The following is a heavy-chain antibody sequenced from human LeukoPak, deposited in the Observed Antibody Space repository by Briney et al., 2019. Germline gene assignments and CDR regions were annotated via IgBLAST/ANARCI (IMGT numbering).Heavy chain of an antibody. CDR1: GGTFSSYA. Sequence: SVTVSCKASGGTFSSYAISWVRQAPGQGLEWMGGIIPIFGTANYAQKFQGRVTITADKSTSTAYMELSSLRSEDTAVYYCARETGYCSSTSCYLYYYGMDVWGKGTTVTVSS. CDR3: ARETGYCSSTSCYLYYYGMDV. CDR2: IIPIFGTA. J-gene: IGHJ6*04. D-gene: IGHD2-2*01. V-gene: IGHV1-69*06.